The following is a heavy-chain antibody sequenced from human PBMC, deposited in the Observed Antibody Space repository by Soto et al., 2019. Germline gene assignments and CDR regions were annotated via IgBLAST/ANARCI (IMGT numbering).Heavy chain of an antibody. CDR3: AKDEDIVVVPAALDT. CDR1: GFTFRTYA. CDR2: ISGSGDRT. V-gene: IGHV3-23*01. Sequence: SGGSLILSCAASGFTFRTYAMTWARQAPGKGLEWVSAISGSGDRTYYADSVKGRFTISRDNSMDTLYLQMTSLRAEDTAVYYCAKDEDIVVVPAALDTWGRGALVTVYS. D-gene: IGHD2-2*01. J-gene: IGHJ5*02.